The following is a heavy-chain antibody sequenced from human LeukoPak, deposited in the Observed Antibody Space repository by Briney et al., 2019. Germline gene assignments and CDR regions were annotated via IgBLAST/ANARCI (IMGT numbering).Heavy chain of an antibody. D-gene: IGHD2-2*03. V-gene: IGHV5-51*01. Sequence: GESLKISCKGSGYSFTSYWIGWVRQMPGKGLEWMGIIYPGDSDTRYSPSFQGQVTISADKSISTAYLQWSSLKASDTAMYYCARVLSGDYSSTSCYYYYGMDVWGQGTTVTVSS. CDR1: GYSFTSYW. CDR2: IYPGDSDT. CDR3: ARVLSGDYSSTSCYYYYGMDV. J-gene: IGHJ6*02.